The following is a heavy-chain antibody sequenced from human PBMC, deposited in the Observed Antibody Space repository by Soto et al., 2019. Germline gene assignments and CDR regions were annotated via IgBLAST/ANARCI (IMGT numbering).Heavy chain of an antibody. CDR3: AKDGSTNRDGHNNYKY. D-gene: IGHD3-10*01. CDR1: GYTFTSYG. J-gene: IGHJ4*02. Sequence: ASVKVSCKASGYTFTSYGISWVRQAPGQGLEWMGWISAYNGNTNYAQKSQGRVTITRDTSANTAYMELSSLGSEDTAVYYCAKDGSTNRDGHNNYKYWGQGTLVTVSS. CDR2: ISAYNGNT. V-gene: IGHV1-18*01.